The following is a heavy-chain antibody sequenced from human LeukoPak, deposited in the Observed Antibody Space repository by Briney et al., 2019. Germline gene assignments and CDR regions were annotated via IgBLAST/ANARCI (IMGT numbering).Heavy chain of an antibody. CDR2: IIPIFGIA. J-gene: IGHJ6*02. V-gene: IGHV1-69*04. CDR1: GGTFSSYA. CDR3: ASAQYCSSTSCYLGYYYYGMDV. D-gene: IGHD2-2*01. Sequence: ASVKVSCKASGGTFSSYAISWVRQAPGQGLEWMGRIIPIFGIANYAQKFQGSVTITADKSTSTAYMELSSLRSEDTAVYYCASAQYCSSTSCYLGYYYYGMDVWGQGTTVTVSS.